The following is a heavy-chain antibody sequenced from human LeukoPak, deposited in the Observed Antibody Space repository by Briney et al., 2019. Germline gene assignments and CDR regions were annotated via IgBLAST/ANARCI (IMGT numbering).Heavy chain of an antibody. CDR3: AREGWGYCSSTSCYIGTRFDP. V-gene: IGHV1-8*01. J-gene: IGHJ5*02. Sequence: ASVKVSCKASGYTFTSYDINWVRQATGQGLEWMGWMNPNSGNTGYAQKFQGRVTMTTDTSTSTAYMELRSLRSDDTAVYYCAREGWGYCSSTSCYIGTRFDPWGQGTLVTVSS. CDR1: GYTFTSYD. D-gene: IGHD2-2*02. CDR2: MNPNSGNT.